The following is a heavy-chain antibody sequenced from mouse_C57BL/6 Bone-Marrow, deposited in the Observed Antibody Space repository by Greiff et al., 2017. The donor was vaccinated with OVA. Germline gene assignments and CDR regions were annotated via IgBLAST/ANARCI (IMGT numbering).Heavy chain of an antibody. CDR3: AREGAAQATGAMDY. CDR2: INPNNGGT. D-gene: IGHD3-2*02. Sequence: VQLQQSGPELVKPGASVKISCKASGYTFTDYYMNWVKQSHGKSLEWIGDINPNNGGTSYNQKFKGKATLTVDKSSSTAYMELRSLTSEDSAVEYWAREGAAQATGAMDYWGQGTSVTVSS. CDR1: GYTFTDYY. V-gene: IGHV1-26*01. J-gene: IGHJ4*01.